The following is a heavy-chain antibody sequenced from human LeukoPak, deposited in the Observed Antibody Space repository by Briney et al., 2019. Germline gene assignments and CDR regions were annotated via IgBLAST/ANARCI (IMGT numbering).Heavy chain of an antibody. CDR3: ARDKEEMVRAPYAFDI. Sequence: GGSLRLSCAASGFTFSSYGMHWVRQAPGKGLEWVAVIWYDGSNKYYADSVKGRFTISRDNAKNSFYPQMNSLRTEDTAVYYCARDKEEMVRAPYAFDIWGQGTRVTVSS. CDR1: GFTFSSYG. CDR2: IWYDGSNK. V-gene: IGHV3-33*01. J-gene: IGHJ3*02. D-gene: IGHD3-10*01.